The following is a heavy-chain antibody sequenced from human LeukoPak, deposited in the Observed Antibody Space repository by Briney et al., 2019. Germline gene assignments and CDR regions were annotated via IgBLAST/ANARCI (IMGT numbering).Heavy chain of an antibody. CDR2: VYSSGTT. CDR3: ARAVGSGSFQTYYYYMDV. D-gene: IGHD3-10*01. Sequence: PSETLSLSCTVSGDSINNFYWSWIRQPAGKGLEWIGRVYSSGTTDYNPSLKSRVTISVDTSKNQFSLKLSSVTAADTAVYYCARAVGSGSFQTYYYYMDVWGKGTTVTISS. J-gene: IGHJ6*03. CDR1: GDSINNFY. V-gene: IGHV4-4*07.